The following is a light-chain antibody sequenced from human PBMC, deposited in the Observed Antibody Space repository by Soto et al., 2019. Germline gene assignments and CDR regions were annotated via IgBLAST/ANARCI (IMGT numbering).Light chain of an antibody. CDR3: QQSYTSWWT. J-gene: IGKJ1*01. CDR2: AAS. CDR1: QSISTH. V-gene: IGKV1-39*01. Sequence: DIQITQPPSSLSASVGDRVSITCRASQSISTHLSWYQQKPGKAPKLLIYAASSLQSWVPSRFTGSGSGTDFTLTISSLQPEDFATYYCQQSYTSWWTFGQGTKVDIK.